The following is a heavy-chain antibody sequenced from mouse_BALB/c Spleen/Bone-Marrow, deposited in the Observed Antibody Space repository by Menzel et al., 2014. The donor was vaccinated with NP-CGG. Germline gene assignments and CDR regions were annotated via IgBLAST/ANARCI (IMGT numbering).Heavy chain of an antibody. J-gene: IGHJ4*01. CDR3: SRRGSTMITTGYAMDY. Sequence: EVRLVESGGDLVKPGGSLKLSCAAPGFTFSNYGMSWVRQTPDKRLEWVATISSGGSYTYYPDSVKGRFTISRDNAKNTLYLQMSSLKSEDTAMYYCSRRGSTMITTGYAMDYWGQGTSVTVSS. V-gene: IGHV5-6*01. D-gene: IGHD2-4*01. CDR2: ISSGGSYT. CDR1: GFTFSNYG.